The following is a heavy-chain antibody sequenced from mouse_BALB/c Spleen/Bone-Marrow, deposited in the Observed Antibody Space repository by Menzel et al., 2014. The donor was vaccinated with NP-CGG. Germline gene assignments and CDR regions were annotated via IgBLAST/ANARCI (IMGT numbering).Heavy chain of an antibody. CDR2: IYPGDGDT. CDR3: ARSDGYRALDY. V-gene: IGHV1-82*01. J-gene: IGHJ4*01. Sequence: QVQLQQSGPELVKPGASVTISCKASGYAFSNSWMNWVKQRPGQGLEWIGRIYPGDGDTYYNGKFKGKATLTADKSSSTACMQLSSLTSVDSAVYLCARSDGYRALDYWGQGTSVTVSS. D-gene: IGHD2-3*01. CDR1: GYAFSNSW.